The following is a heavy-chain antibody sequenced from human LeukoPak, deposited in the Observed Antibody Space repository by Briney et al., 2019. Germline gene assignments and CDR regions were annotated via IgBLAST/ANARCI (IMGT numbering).Heavy chain of an antibody. J-gene: IGHJ4*02. CDR3: AKRGGSYFDY. Sequence: GGSLRLSCAASGFTFSSYGMHWVRQAPGKGLEWVAVIWYDGSNKYYADSVKGRFTISRDNPKNTLYLEMNSLRAEDTAVYYCAKRGGSYFDYWGQGTLVTVSS. D-gene: IGHD1-26*01. V-gene: IGHV3-30*02. CDR1: GFTFSSYG. CDR2: IWYDGSNK.